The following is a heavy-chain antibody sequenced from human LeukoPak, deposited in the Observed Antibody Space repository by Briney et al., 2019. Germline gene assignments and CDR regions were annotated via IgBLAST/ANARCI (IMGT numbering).Heavy chain of an antibody. CDR2: ISYDGSNK. V-gene: IGHV3-30*18. CDR3: AKDRSGSYKRPDAFDI. D-gene: IGHD1-26*01. Sequence: GGSLRLSCAASGFTSSSYGMHWVRQAPGKGLEWVAVISYDGSNKYYADSVKGRFTISRDNSKNTLYLQMNSLRAEDTAVYYCAKDRSGSYKRPDAFDIWGQGTMVTVSS. J-gene: IGHJ3*02. CDR1: GFTSSSYG.